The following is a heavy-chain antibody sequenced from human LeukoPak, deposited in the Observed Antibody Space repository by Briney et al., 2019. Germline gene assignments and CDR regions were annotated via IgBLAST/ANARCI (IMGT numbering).Heavy chain of an antibody. CDR3: AKVRTGHYFDY. CDR2: ISTSGGST. J-gene: IGHJ4*02. Sequence: GGSLRLSCAASGFTFTNYAMSWVRQAPGKGLEWVSSISTSGGSTYYADSVKGRFTISRDDSKNSLNLQMNSLRAEDTAVYYCAKVRTGHYFDYWGQGTLVTVSS. CDR1: GFTFTNYA. D-gene: IGHD1-1*01. V-gene: IGHV3-23*01.